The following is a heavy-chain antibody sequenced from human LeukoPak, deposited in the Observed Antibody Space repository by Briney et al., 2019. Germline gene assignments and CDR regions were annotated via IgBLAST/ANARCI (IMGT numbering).Heavy chain of an antibody. CDR2: IYYSGST. Sequence: SETLSLTCTVSGGSISSYYWSWIRQPPGEGLEWIGYIYYSGSTNYNPSLKSRVTISVDTSKNQFSLKLSSVTAADTAVYYCARAGDSSGYYYSLPYYFDYWGQGTLVTVSS. CDR3: ARAGDSSGYYYSLPYYFDY. CDR1: GGSISSYY. V-gene: IGHV4-59*01. D-gene: IGHD3-22*01. J-gene: IGHJ4*02.